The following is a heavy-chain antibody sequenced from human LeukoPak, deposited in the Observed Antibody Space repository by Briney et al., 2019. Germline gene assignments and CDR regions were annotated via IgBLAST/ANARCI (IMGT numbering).Heavy chain of an antibody. Sequence: PGGSLRLSCVASGITFSNYAVSWVRQAPEKGLDWVSVISGSAHKIRYADSVKGRFTISRDNSENIAYLQMNNLRAEDTAVYYCARGIDSSGWFDYWGQGTLVTVSS. CDR1: GITFSNYA. D-gene: IGHD6-19*01. CDR2: ISGSAHKI. CDR3: ARGIDSSGWFDY. J-gene: IGHJ4*02. V-gene: IGHV3-23*01.